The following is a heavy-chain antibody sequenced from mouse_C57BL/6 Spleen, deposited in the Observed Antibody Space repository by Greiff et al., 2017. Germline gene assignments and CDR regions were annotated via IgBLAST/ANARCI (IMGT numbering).Heavy chain of an antibody. J-gene: IGHJ4*01. CDR3: ARDDAGTAMDY. D-gene: IGHD4-1*01. CDR1: GFTFSSYA. V-gene: IGHV5-4*01. Sequence: EVQLVESGGGLVKPGGSLKLSCAASGFTFSSYAMSWVRQTPEKRLEWVATISDGGSYTYYPDNVKGRFTIFRDNAKNNLYLQMSHLKSEDTAMYYGARDDAGTAMDYWGQGTSVTVSS. CDR2: ISDGGSYT.